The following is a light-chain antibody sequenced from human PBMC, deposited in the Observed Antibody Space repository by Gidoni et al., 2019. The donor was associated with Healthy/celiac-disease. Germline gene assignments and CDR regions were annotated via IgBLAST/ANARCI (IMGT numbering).Light chain of an antibody. CDR2: AAS. V-gene: IGKV1-39*01. Sequence: IQMTQSPSSLSASVGDRVTVTCRASQSISRDLNWYQQKPGKAPKLLIYAASSLQSGVPSRFSGSGSGTDFTLTINSLQPEDSAIYYCQQSYSTPLTFGGGTKVEIK. J-gene: IGKJ4*01. CDR3: QQSYSTPLT. CDR1: QSISRD.